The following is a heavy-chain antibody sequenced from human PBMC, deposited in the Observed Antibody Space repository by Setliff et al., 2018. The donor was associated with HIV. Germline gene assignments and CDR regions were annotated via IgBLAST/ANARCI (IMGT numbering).Heavy chain of an antibody. CDR2: IYYSGST. CDR1: GGSIINYF. J-gene: IGHJ6*03. D-gene: IGHD6-13*01. CDR3: ARGARLLAGYSDRWDYYYMAV. V-gene: IGHV4-59*12. Sequence: SETLSLTCTVSGGSIINYFWSWIRLPPGKRLEWIGYIYYSGSTDYNPSLKSRVTISVDTSKSQVSLKVNSVTAADTAVYYCARGARLLAGYSDRWDYYYMAVWGKGTTVTVS.